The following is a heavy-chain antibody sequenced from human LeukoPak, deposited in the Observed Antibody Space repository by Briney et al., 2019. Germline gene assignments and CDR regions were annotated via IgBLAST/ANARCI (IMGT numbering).Heavy chain of an antibody. D-gene: IGHD2-2*02. J-gene: IGHJ4*02. CDR2: IKQDGSEK. CDR1: GFTISSDW. CDR3: ARDVGCSSTSCYNNY. Sequence: GGSLRLSCAASGFTISSDWMSWVRQAPGKGRGWVANIKQDGSEKYYVDSVKGRFTISRDNTKNSLYLQMNSLTAEDTALYYCARDVGCSSTSCYNNYWGQGTLVTVSS. V-gene: IGHV3-7*01.